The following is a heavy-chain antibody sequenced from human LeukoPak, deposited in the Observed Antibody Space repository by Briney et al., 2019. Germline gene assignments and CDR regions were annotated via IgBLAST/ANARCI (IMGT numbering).Heavy chain of an antibody. V-gene: IGHV3-23*01. J-gene: IGHJ4*02. D-gene: IGHD3-9*01. Sequence: GGSLRLSCAASGFTFTSSAMSWVRQPPGKGLEWVSVISGSGHSTDYADSVKGRFTVSRDNSKNTLYLQMNSPRAEDTAVYFCAKEPHMLTGYYTDYFDYWGQGTLVAVSS. CDR2: ISGSGHST. CDR3: AKEPHMLTGYYTDYFDY. CDR1: GFTFTSSA.